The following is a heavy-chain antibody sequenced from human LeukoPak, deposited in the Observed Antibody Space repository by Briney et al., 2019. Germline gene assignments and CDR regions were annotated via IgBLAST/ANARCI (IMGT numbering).Heavy chain of an antibody. D-gene: IGHD4-11*01. V-gene: IGHV3-74*01. CDR3: AKGGGATVPFDN. CDR1: GFTFSNYW. Sequence: GGSLRLSCAASGFTFSNYWMHWVRQAPGKGLVWVSLINSDGSSTNYADSVKGRFTIYRDNAKNTLYLQMNSLRVEDTAVYYCAKGGGATVPFDNWGQGTLVTVSS. J-gene: IGHJ4*02. CDR2: INSDGSST.